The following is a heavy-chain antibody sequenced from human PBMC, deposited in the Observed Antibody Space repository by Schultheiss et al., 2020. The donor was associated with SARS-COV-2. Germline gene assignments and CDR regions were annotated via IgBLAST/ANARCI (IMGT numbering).Heavy chain of an antibody. CDR1: GFTFSNAW. Sequence: GGSLRLPCAASGFTFSNAWMNWVRQAPGKGLEWVAVISYDGSNKYYADSVKGRFTISRDNSKNTLYLQMNSLRAEDTAVYYCAKDSRTYYDFWSGYSPIHWGQGTLVTVSS. CDR3: AKDSRTYYDFWSGYSPIH. D-gene: IGHD3-3*01. V-gene: IGHV3-30*18. J-gene: IGHJ4*02. CDR2: ISYDGSNK.